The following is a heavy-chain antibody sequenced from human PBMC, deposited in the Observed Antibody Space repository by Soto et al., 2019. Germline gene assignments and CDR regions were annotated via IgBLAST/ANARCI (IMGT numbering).Heavy chain of an antibody. Sequence: QVQLVQSGAEVKKPGSSVKVSCKASGGTFSSYAISWVRQAPGQGLEWMGGFIPMFNIPHSARNFQGRVTIAADLCPGRAHRDLSSLRSADTDVYYCAMGQVHNVSNYCYDLDVLGLGTTVTLSS. J-gene: IGHJ6*02. CDR1: GGTFSSYA. V-gene: IGHV1-69*17. CDR3: AMGQVHNVSNYCYDLDV. CDR2: FIPMFNIP. D-gene: IGHD2-8*01.